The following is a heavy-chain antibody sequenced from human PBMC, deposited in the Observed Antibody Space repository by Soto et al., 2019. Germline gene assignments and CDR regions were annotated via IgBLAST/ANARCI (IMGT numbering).Heavy chain of an antibody. CDR1: GGSISSYY. J-gene: IGHJ5*02. Sequence: SETLALTCTFSGGSISSYYWSWIRQHPGKGLEWIGYIYYSGSTYCDPSLKSRVTISVDTSKNQSSLKLSSVTAADTAVYYCARDCSGYYGSGSYDWFDPWGQGTLVTVSS. CDR2: IYYSGST. V-gene: IGHV4-59*06. CDR3: ARDCSGYYGSGSYDWFDP. D-gene: IGHD3-10*01.